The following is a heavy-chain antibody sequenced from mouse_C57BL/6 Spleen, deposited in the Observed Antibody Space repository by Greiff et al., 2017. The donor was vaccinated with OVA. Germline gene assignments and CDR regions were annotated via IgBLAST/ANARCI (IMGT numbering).Heavy chain of an antibody. V-gene: IGHV1-52*01. Sequence: QVQLKQPGAELVRPGSSVKLSCKASGYTFTSYWMHWVKQRPIQGLEWIGNIDPSDSETHYNQKFKDKATLTVDKSSSTAYMQLSSLTSEDSAVYYCARGFITTVGGYWGQGTTLTVSS. CDR2: IDPSDSET. CDR1: GYTFTSYW. D-gene: IGHD1-1*01. J-gene: IGHJ2*01. CDR3: ARGFITTVGGY.